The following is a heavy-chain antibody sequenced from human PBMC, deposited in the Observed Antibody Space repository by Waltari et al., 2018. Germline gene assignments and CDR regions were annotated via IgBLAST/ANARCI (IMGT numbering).Heavy chain of an antibody. CDR2: INPNSGGT. D-gene: IGHD3-3*01. J-gene: IGHJ4*02. CDR1: GYIFTGYY. Sequence: QVQLVQSGAEVKKPGASVKVSCKASGYIFTGYYMHWVRQAPGQGLEWMGWINPNSGGTNYAQRFQGRVTMTRDTSISTVYMELSSLKSDDTAVYYCARCLAGLQFLQWLHFDSWGQGTLVTVSS. CDR3: ARCLAGLQFLQWLHFDS. V-gene: IGHV1-2*02.